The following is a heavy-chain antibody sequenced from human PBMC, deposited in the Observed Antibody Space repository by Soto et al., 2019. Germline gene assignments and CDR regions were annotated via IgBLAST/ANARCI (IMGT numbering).Heavy chain of an antibody. Sequence: RRLSCEVSGFIFSEYEFNWVRQAPGKGLEWVSYIGKNGRDIYDADSVKGRFTISRDDDKSTLYLEMNSLRAEDTAVYYCGRAPGPMYSAMDDWLQGTLSTVSS. D-gene: IGHD2-21*01. J-gene: IGHJ4*03. CDR1: GFIFSEYE. V-gene: IGHV3-48*03. CDR2: IGKNGRDI. CDR3: GRAPGPMYSAMDD.